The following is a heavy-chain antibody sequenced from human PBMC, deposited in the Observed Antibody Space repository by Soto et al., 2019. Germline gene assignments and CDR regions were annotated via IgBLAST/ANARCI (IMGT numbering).Heavy chain of an antibody. D-gene: IGHD3-3*01. CDR1: GYSFTTYD. J-gene: IGHJ5*02. Sequence: GASVKVSCKASGYSFTTYDISWLRQAPGQGLEWMGRISPYNGNTNYAQNFQDRVTMTADTSSSTAYMELRGLRSDDTAIYYCATSYDSGFDPWGQGTLVTVSS. V-gene: IGHV1-18*04. CDR2: ISPYNGNT. CDR3: ATSYDSGFDP.